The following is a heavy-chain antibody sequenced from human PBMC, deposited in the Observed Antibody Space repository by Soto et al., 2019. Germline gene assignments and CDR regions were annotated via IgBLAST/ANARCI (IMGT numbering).Heavy chain of an antibody. CDR1: GGSISSSSYY. CDR3: ARRRGYSGYDKSFDY. J-gene: IGHJ4*02. Sequence: SETLSLTCTVSGGSISSSSYYWGWIRQPPGKGLEWIGSIYYSGSTYYNPSLKSRVTISVDTSKNQFSLKLSSVTAADTAVYYCARRRGYSGYDKSFDYWGQGTLVTVSS. D-gene: IGHD5-12*01. CDR2: IYYSGST. V-gene: IGHV4-39*01.